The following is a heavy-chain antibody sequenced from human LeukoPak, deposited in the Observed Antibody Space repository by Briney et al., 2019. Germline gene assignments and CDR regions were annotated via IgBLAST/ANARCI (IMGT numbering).Heavy chain of an antibody. Sequence: GGSVRVSCAASGFTFSSYAMSWVRQAPGKGLEWVSAISGSGGSTYYADSVKGRFTISRDNSKSTLYLQMNTLRAEDTAVYYCAKDLPPYYYASSGYFDYWDQGTLVTVSS. CDR3: AKDLPPYYYASSGYFDY. CDR2: ISGSGGST. D-gene: IGHD3-22*01. CDR1: GFTFSSYA. V-gene: IGHV3-23*01. J-gene: IGHJ4*02.